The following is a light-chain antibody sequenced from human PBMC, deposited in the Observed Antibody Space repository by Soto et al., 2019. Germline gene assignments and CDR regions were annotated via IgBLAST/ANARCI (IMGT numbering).Light chain of an antibody. Sequence: DIQMTQSPSSLSASVGDRVTITCRASQTIIRYLNWYQQKPGRAPNLLIYAASSLHTEVPSRFSASGSGTEFTLTISSLQPEDSATYYCQQSYSTLFTFGPGTRVEIK. CDR2: AAS. V-gene: IGKV1-39*01. J-gene: IGKJ3*01. CDR1: QTIIRY. CDR3: QQSYSTLFT.